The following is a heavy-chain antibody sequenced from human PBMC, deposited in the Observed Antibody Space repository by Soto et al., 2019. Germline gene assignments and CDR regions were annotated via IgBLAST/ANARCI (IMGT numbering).Heavy chain of an antibody. Sequence: SETLSLTCAISGDSIGNFYWSWIRQPAGKGLESLGRLSASGRTNYSPSLQSRVTMSLDRSKNRFSLRLTSVSAADTAVYFCARGMGRYFDLWGRGTLDTVSS. D-gene: IGHD2-8*01. V-gene: IGHV4-4*07. CDR2: LSASGRT. CDR3: ARGMGRYFDL. J-gene: IGHJ2*01. CDR1: GDSIGNFY.